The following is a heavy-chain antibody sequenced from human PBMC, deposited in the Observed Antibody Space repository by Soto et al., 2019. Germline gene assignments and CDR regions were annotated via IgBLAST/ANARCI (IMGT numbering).Heavy chain of an antibody. Sequence: ASVKVSCKASGYTFTSYGISWVRQAPGQGLEWMGWISAYNGNTNYAQKLQGRVTMTTDTSTSTAYMELRSLRSDDTAVYYCARVRYIVATFHGMDVWGQGTTGTVSS. J-gene: IGHJ6*02. D-gene: IGHD5-12*01. CDR1: GYTFTSYG. CDR2: ISAYNGNT. CDR3: ARVRYIVATFHGMDV. V-gene: IGHV1-18*01.